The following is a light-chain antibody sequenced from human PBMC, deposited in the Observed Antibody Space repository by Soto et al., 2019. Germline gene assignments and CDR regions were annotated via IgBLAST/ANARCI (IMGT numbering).Light chain of an antibody. Sequence: EVVMTQSPATLSVSPGERATLSCRASQSLSSNLAWYQQKPGQAPRLLIYGASTRATGIPARFSGSGSGTDFTLTISRLEPEDFAVYYCQQYGSSGTFGQATKV. CDR2: GAS. CDR3: QQYGSSGT. CDR1: QSLSSN. J-gene: IGKJ1*01. V-gene: IGKV3-15*01.